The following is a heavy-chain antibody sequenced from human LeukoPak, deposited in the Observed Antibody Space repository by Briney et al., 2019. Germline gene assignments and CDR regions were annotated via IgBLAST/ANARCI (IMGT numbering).Heavy chain of an antibody. CDR3: ARGDYDYIWGSSNFDY. CDR1: GFSFSSYA. V-gene: IGHV3-23*01. Sequence: GGSLRLSCAASGFSFSSYAMVWVREGPGKELEWVSAISGSGDSTNYADSVKGRFTISRDNSKNTLYLQMNSLRAEDTAVYYCARGDYDYIWGSSNFDYWGQGTLVTVSS. D-gene: IGHD3-16*01. CDR2: ISGSGDST. J-gene: IGHJ4*02.